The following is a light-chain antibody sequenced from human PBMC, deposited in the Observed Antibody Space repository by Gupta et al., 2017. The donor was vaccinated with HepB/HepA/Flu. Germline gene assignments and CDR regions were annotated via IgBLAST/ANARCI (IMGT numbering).Light chain of an antibody. CDR3: MQARQTPPWT. J-gene: IGKJ1*01. Sequence: DIVMTQSPLSLLVTPGEPASISCRSSQSLLHTYGHNFLNWYLQKPGQSPQLLIYLGSKRASGVPDRFSGSGSGTDFTLRISRVEAEDVGVYYCMQARQTPPWTFGQGTKVEIK. V-gene: IGKV2-28*01. CDR2: LGS. CDR1: QSLLHTYGHNF.